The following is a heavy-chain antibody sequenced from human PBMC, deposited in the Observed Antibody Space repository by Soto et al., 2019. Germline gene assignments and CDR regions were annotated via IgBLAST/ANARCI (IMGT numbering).Heavy chain of an antibody. CDR3: ARRGGSRNYYYYGMDV. Sequence: GESLKISCKGSGYSFTSYWIGWVRQMPGKGLEWTGIIYPGDSDTRYSPSFQGQVTISADKSISTAYLQWSSLKASDTAMYYCARRGGSRNYYYYGMDVWGQGTTVTVSS. D-gene: IGHD2-2*01. J-gene: IGHJ6*02. CDR2: IYPGDSDT. V-gene: IGHV5-51*01. CDR1: GYSFTSYW.